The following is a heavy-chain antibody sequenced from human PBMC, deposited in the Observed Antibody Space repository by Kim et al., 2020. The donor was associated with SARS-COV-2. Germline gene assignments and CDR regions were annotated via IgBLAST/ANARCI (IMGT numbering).Heavy chain of an antibody. J-gene: IGHJ3*02. D-gene: IGHD6-19*01. CDR2: IYYSGST. Sequence: SETLSLTCTVSGGSISSYYWSWIRQPPGKGLEWIGYIYYSGSTNYNPSLKSRVTISVDTSKNQFSLKLSSVTAADTAVYYCATKRGEKYSSRTSAFDIWGQGTMVTVSS. CDR3: ATKRGEKYSSRTSAFDI. CDR1: GGSISSYY. V-gene: IGHV4-59*08.